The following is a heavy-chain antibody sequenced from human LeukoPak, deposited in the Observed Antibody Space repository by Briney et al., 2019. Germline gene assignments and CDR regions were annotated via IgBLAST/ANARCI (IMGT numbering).Heavy chain of an antibody. J-gene: IGHJ5*02. V-gene: IGHV1-46*01. CDR3: ARDNSVEDTAWWFDP. CDR1: GYTFTSYY. CDR2: INPSGGST. D-gene: IGHD4-23*01. Sequence: GASVKVSCKASGYTFTSYYMHWVRQAPGQGLEWMGIINPSGGSTSYAQKFQGRGTMTRDMSTSTDYMELSSLRSEDTAVYYCARDNSVEDTAWWFDPWGQGTLVTVSP.